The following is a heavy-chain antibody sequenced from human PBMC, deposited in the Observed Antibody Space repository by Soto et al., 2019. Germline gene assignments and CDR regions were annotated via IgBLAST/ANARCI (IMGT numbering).Heavy chain of an antibody. J-gene: IGHJ4*02. D-gene: IGHD3-3*01. Sequence: PGGSLRLSCAASGFTFITAWMNWVRQAPGKGLEWVGHVKNGGTTDYAAPVKGRFTISRDDSKNTVYLQMSSLKTEDTAVYFCAADTPGFGQGEFEYWGQGALVTVSS. CDR2: VKNGGTT. CDR3: AADTPGFGQGEFEY. V-gene: IGHV3-15*01. CDR1: GFTFITAW.